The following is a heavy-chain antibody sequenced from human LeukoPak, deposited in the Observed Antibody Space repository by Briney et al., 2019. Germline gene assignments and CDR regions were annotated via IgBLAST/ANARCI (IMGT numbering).Heavy chain of an antibody. V-gene: IGHV3-23*01. D-gene: IGHD3-22*01. CDR3: ARAGGYYDSSGYLDAFDI. CDR2: ISGSGGST. CDR1: GFTFSSYA. J-gene: IGHJ3*02. Sequence: PGGSLRLSCAASGFTFSSYAMSWVRQAPGKGLEWVSAISGSGGSTYYADSVKGRFTISRDNSKNTLYLQVNSLRAEDTAVYYCARAGGYYDSSGYLDAFDIWGQGTMVTVSS.